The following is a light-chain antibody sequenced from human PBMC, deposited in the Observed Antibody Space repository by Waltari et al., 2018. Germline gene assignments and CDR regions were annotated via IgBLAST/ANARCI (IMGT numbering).Light chain of an antibody. CDR1: SGSVSTTYY. J-gene: IGLJ3*02. V-gene: IGLV8-61*01. CDR2: STN. Sequence: QTVVTQEPSFSVSPGGTVPLTCGLRSGSVSTTYYPSWYQQTPGQAPRPLIYSTNTRSSGVPDRISGSILENKAALTITGAQADDESDYYCVLYMGGGILFGGGTKLTVL. CDR3: VLYMGGGIL.